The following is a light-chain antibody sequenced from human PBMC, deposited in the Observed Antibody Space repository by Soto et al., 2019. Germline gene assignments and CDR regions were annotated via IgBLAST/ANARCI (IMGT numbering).Light chain of an antibody. CDR3: SSYAGTNNLLYV. CDR2: EVS. J-gene: IGLJ1*01. Sequence: SVLTQPPSASGSPGQSVTISCSGTSSDVGAYNYVSWYQQHPGKAPRLLIYEVSQRPSGVPDRFSGSKSANTASLTVSGLQPEDEAGYYCSSYAGTNNLLYVFGTGTKVTVL. CDR1: SSDVGAYNY. V-gene: IGLV2-8*01.